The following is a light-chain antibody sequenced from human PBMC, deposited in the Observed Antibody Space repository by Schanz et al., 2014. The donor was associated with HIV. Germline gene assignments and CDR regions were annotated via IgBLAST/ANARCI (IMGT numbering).Light chain of an antibody. Sequence: QSVLTQPPSLSGAPGQRVSLSCNGSSSNIGAGYDVHWYQQFPGTAPRLLIFDDNSRPSGVPDRFSGSKSGTSASLAISGLRSEDEADYYCAAWDDSLSGDWVFGGGTKVTVL. CDR1: SSNIGAGYD. CDR3: AAWDDSLSGDWV. J-gene: IGLJ3*02. CDR2: DDN. V-gene: IGLV1-40*01.